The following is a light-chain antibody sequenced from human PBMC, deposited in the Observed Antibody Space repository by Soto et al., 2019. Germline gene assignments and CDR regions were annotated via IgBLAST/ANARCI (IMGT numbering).Light chain of an antibody. CDR1: SSNIGAGSA. J-gene: IGLJ1*01. Sequence: QSALTQPPSVSGAPGQRVTLSCTGSSSNIGAGSAVHWYQQPPGKAPKLLIYEDNNRPSGVPDRFSGSKSGTSASLAITGLQADEEADYYCQSFDSSLSTHVFGTGTKVTVL. CDR3: QSFDSSLSTHV. V-gene: IGLV1-40*01. CDR2: EDN.